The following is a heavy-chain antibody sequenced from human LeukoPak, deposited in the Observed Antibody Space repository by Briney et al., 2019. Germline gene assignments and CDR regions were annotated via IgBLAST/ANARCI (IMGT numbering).Heavy chain of an antibody. V-gene: IGHV4-30-2*01. J-gene: IGHJ4*02. CDR2: ILHSGST. CDR1: GGSITSDTYY. Sequence: SQTLSLTCAVSGGSITSDTYYWSWIRQPPGKGPEWIGYILHSGSTYYNPSLKSRVTISIATSKSQFSLKLSSVTAADTAVYYCAKTRDFWSGYFDYWGQGTLVTVSS. D-gene: IGHD3-3*01. CDR3: AKTRDFWSGYFDY.